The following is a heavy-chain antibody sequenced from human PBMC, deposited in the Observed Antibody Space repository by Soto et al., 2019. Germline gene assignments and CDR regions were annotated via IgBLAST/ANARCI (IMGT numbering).Heavy chain of an antibody. Sequence: SETLSLTCTVSGGSITDYSWVWIRQPAGKGLEWIGRIFSSGSTNYNPSLRGRITMSLDTSKNQFSLKLNSATATDTAVYFCARSVAVPGAHIDYWGQGTQVTVSS. D-gene: IGHD6-19*01. CDR2: IFSSGST. CDR3: ARSVAVPGAHIDY. V-gene: IGHV4-4*07. CDR1: GGSITDYS. J-gene: IGHJ4*02.